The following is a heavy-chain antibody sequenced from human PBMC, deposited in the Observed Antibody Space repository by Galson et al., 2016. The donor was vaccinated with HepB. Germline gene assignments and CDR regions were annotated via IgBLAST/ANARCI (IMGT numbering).Heavy chain of an antibody. V-gene: IGHV1-18*01. Sequence: SVKVSCKASGYAFTRYGISWVRQAPGQGLEWMGWISTYNGNTNYAQNLQGRVTMTTDTSTSTAYMELRSLRCDDTAVYYCARGVGIAVADTRLYHYAMDVWGQGTTVTVSS. CDR2: ISTYNGNT. CDR1: GYAFTRYG. J-gene: IGHJ6*01. D-gene: IGHD6-19*01. CDR3: ARGVGIAVADTRLYHYAMDV.